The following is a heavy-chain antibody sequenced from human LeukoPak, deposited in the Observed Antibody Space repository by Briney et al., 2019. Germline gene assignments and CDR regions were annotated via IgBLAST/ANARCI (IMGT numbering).Heavy chain of an antibody. D-gene: IGHD2-2*01. Sequence: GGSLTLSCAASGLTFSCSAVRWVRQAPGEGLEWVSFISYSGANTYYTDSVRCRFTISRDNSKNTLYLQMHSLRAEDTVVYYCAKSFIVVVPAARSLDAFDIWGQGTMVTVSS. J-gene: IGHJ3*02. V-gene: IGHV3-23*01. CDR2: ISYSGANT. CDR3: AKSFIVVVPAARSLDAFDI. CDR1: GLTFSCSA.